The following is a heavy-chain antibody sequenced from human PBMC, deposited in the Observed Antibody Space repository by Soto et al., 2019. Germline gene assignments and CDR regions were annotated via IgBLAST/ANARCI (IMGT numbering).Heavy chain of an antibody. D-gene: IGHD3-3*01. V-gene: IGHV3-23*01. Sequence: GGSLRLSCAASGFTFSSYAMSWVRQAPGKGLEWVSAISGSGGSTYYAGSVKGRFTISRDNSKNTLYLQMNSLRAEDTAVYYCATRPYDFWSGYAGGAFDIWGQGTMVTVSS. CDR3: ATRPYDFWSGYAGGAFDI. CDR2: ISGSGGST. CDR1: GFTFSSYA. J-gene: IGHJ3*02.